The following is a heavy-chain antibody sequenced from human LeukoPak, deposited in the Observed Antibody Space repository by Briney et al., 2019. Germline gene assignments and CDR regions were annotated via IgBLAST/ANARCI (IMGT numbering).Heavy chain of an antibody. CDR3: AREAHYDFWSGYPADYYYCMDV. V-gene: IGHV3-21*01. Sequence: GGSLRLSCAASGFTFSSYSMNWVRQAPGKGLEWVSSISSSSSYIYYADSVKGRFTISRDNAKNSLYLQMNSLRAEDTAVYYCAREAHYDFWSGYPADYYYCMDVWGKGTTVTVSS. CDR1: GFTFSSYS. CDR2: ISSSSSYI. D-gene: IGHD3-3*01. J-gene: IGHJ6*03.